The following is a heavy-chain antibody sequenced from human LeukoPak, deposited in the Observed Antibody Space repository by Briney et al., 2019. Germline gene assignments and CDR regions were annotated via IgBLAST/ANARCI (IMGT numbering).Heavy chain of an antibody. D-gene: IGHD1-1*01. V-gene: IGHV4-39*02. CDR3: TREFTSTSGD. J-gene: IGHJ4*02. Sequence: SETLSLTXTVSGDSVSSPSHHWAWIRQPPGNGLEWIASIYYTGNTYYNPSLKSRLSISIDASKNYFSLKLSSVTAADTAVYFCTREFTSTSGDWGQGTLVTVSS. CDR1: GDSVSSPSHH. CDR2: IYYTGNT.